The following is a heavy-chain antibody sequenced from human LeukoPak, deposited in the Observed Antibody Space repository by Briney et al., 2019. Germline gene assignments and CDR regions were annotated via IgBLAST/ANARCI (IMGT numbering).Heavy chain of an antibody. D-gene: IGHD6-19*01. CDR3: VTFPASYTSAWYD. J-gene: IGHJ4*02. Sequence: SETLSLTCTVSGESISGFYWNWIRQPPGKGLEWIGYIYHSGSTNYNPSLQSRVTISVDTSKNQFSLKLSSVTAADTAVYYCVTFPASYTSAWYDWGQGTLVTVSS. V-gene: IGHV4-59*01. CDR1: GESISGFY. CDR2: IYHSGST.